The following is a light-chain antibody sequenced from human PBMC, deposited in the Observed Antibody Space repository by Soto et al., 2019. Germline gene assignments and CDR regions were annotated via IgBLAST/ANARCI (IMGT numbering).Light chain of an antibody. CDR2: SAS. Sequence: DIQMTQSPSSLSASVGDRVTISCRAAQSISTYLNWYQQKPGTAPRLLIYSASSVKTGVPPRFSGSGSGRDFTLTISSLRPEDIATYFCQQRYTSPPWTFGQGTKVEIK. J-gene: IGKJ1*01. CDR3: QQRYTSPPWT. V-gene: IGKV1-39*01. CDR1: QSISTY.